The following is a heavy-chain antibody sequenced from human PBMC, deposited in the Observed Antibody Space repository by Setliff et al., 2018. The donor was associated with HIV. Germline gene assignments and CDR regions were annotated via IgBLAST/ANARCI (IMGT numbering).Heavy chain of an antibody. CDR3: ARHGGEDNANPKGAFAS. CDR1: GYSFGTFW. V-gene: IGHV5-51*01. Sequence: GESLKISCKASGYSFGTFWIGWVRQMPGKGLDWMGIIYPGDSDTRYSPSFQGQVTISADESTRTAYLQWNSLRASDTPIYYCARHGGEDNANPKGAFASWGQGTQGTVSS. CDR2: IYPGDSDT. D-gene: IGHD3-16*01. J-gene: IGHJ4*02.